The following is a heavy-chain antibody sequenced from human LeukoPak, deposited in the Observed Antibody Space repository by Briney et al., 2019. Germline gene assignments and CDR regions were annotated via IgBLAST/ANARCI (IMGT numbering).Heavy chain of an antibody. CDR2: ISSSGSTT. CDR3: ARDRYCSGGSCYDSVAGPIDY. J-gene: IGHJ4*02. V-gene: IGHV3-11*01. CDR1: GFTFSDYY. Sequence: GGSLRLSCAASGFTFSDYYMSWIRQAPGKGLEWVSYISSSGSTTYYADSVKGRFTISRDNAKNSLYLQMNSLRAEDTAVYYCARDRYCSGGSCYDSVAGPIDYWGQGTLVTVSS. D-gene: IGHD2-15*01.